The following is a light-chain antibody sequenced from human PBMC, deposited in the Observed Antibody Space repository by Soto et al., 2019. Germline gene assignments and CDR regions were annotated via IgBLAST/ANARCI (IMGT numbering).Light chain of an antibody. Sequence: QSVLTQPPSASGPPGQSVTISCTGTSSDVGGYDYVSWYQQRPGKAPKLLIHEVTKRPSGVPGRFSDSKSGNTASLTVSGLQAEDEADYYCSSYAGRTLYVFGTGTKVTVL. J-gene: IGLJ1*01. CDR3: SSYAGRTLYV. CDR2: EVT. V-gene: IGLV2-8*01. CDR1: SSDVGGYDY.